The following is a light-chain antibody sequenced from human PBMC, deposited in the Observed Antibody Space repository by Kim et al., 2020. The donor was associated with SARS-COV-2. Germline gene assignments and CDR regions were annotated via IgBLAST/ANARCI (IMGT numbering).Light chain of an antibody. CDR2: EVN. Sequence: SVPIAGNGPSSDLGGYNFVAWYQQPPGKAPKVMIYEVNKRPSGVPDRFSGSKSGNTASLTVSGLQAEDEADYYCSSYAGRQNLVFGGGTQLTVL. V-gene: IGLV2-8*01. CDR1: SSDLGGYNF. J-gene: IGLJ2*01. CDR3: SSYAGRQNLV.